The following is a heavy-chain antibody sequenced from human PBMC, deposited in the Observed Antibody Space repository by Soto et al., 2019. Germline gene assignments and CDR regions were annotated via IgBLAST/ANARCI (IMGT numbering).Heavy chain of an antibody. V-gene: IGHV4-59*01. J-gene: IGHJ4*02. CDR2: IYYSGST. CDR1: GGSISSYY. D-gene: IGHD6-13*01. CDR3: AREGEQLVLDY. Sequence: QVQLQESGPGLVKPSETLSLTCTGSGGSISSYYWSWIRQPPGKGLEWIGYIYYSGSTNYNPSLKSRVTISVDTSKNQFSLKLSSVTAADTAVYYCAREGEQLVLDYWGQGTLVTVSS.